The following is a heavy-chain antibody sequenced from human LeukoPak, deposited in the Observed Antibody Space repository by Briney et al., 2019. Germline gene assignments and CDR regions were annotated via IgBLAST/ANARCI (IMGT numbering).Heavy chain of an antibody. J-gene: IGHJ4*02. Sequence: GGSLRLSCAASGFTFSSYGMHWVRQAPGKGLEWVAFIRYDGSNKYYADSVKGRFTISRDNSKNTLYLQMNSLRAEDTAVYYCAKDLGPMVRGVSYYFDYWGQGTLVTVSS. CDR1: GFTFSSYG. D-gene: IGHD3-10*01. V-gene: IGHV3-30*02. CDR2: IRYDGSNK. CDR3: AKDLGPMVRGVSYYFDY.